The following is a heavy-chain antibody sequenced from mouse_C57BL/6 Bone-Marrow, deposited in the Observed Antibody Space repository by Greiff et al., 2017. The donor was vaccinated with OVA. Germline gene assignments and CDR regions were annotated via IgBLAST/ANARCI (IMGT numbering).Heavy chain of an antibody. J-gene: IGHJ2*01. V-gene: IGHV5-6*01. D-gene: IGHD1-1*01. CDR1: GFTFSSYG. CDR3: ARRGYGSSYY. CDR2: ISSGGSYT. Sequence: EVQLQQSGGDLVKPGGSLKLSCAASGFTFSSYGMSWVRQTPDKRLEWVATISSGGSYTYYPDSVKGRFTISRDNAKNTLYLQMSSLKSEDTAMYYCARRGYGSSYYWGQGTTLTVSS.